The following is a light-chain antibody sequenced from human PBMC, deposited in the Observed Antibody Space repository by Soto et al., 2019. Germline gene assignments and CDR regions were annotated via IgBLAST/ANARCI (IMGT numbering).Light chain of an antibody. J-gene: IGKJ4*01. CDR2: AAS. V-gene: IGKV1-17*01. Sequence: DIQMTQSPTSLSASVGDSVTITFRAIQGIRTDLAWYQQKPGKAPKCLIYAASRLQTGGPSSFSGSGSGTDFTLTTNSLQPEDFATDYCLHHNGYPLTVGGGTKVEIK. CDR1: QGIRTD. CDR3: LHHNGYPLT.